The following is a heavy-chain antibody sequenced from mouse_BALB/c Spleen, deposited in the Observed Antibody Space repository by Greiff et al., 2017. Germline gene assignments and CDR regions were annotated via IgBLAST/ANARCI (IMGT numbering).Heavy chain of an antibody. J-gene: IGHJ4*01. CDR1: GFTFSSYA. CDR2: ISSGGST. D-gene: IGHD1-2*01. V-gene: IGHV5-6-5*01. Sequence: EVKVVESGGGLVKPGGSLKLSCAASGFTFSSYAMSWVRQTPEKRLEWVASISSGGSTYYPDSVKGRFTISRDNARNILYLQMSSLRSEDTAMYYCARGLIFPYAMDYWGQGTSVTVSS. CDR3: ARGLIFPYAMDY.